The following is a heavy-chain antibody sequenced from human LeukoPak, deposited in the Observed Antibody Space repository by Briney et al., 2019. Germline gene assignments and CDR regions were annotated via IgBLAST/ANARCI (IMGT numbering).Heavy chain of an antibody. Sequence: GASVKVSCKASGYTFTSYYMHWVRQAPGQGLEWMGIINPSGGSTNYAQKFQGRVTITADESTRTAYMELSSLRSEDTAVYYCARDAGTQKWFDPWGQGTLVTVSS. J-gene: IGHJ5*02. CDR1: GYTFTSYY. CDR2: INPSGGST. V-gene: IGHV1-46*01. CDR3: ARDAGTQKWFDP. D-gene: IGHD6-13*01.